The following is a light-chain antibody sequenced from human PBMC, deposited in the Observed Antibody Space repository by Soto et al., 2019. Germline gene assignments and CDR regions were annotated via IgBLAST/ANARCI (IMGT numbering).Light chain of an antibody. V-gene: IGKV1-5*01. CDR1: QSINNY. J-gene: IGKJ4*01. Sequence: IQLTQSPSSLSASVGDRVAITCRTSQSINNYLNWYQQKPGKAPKVLIYHASSLESGVPSRFSGSGSGTDFTLTISSLQPDDFATYYCQQYESYSPLTFGGGTKVDI. CDR2: HAS. CDR3: QQYESYSPLT.